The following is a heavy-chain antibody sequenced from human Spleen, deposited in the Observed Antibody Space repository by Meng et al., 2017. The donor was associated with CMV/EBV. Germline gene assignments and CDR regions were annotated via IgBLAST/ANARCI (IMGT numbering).Heavy chain of an antibody. J-gene: IGHJ3*02. CDR3: ARDWECLARSDVFDI. CDR1: GYTFSRYG. V-gene: IGHV1-18*01. CDR2: VGGCDGDT. Sequence: ASVKVSCKASGYTFSRYGISWVRQAPGQGLEWMGWVGGCDGDTNYAPELQDRVTMTTDTSTNTAYMEFRSLRSDDTAVYYCARDWECLARSDVFDIWGQGTMVTVSS. D-gene: IGHD1-26*01.